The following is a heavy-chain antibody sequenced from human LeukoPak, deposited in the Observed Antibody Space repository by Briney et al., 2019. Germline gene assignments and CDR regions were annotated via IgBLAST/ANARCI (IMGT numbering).Heavy chain of an antibody. Sequence: SETLSLTCAVYGGSFSGYHWSWIRQPPGKGLEWIGEINHSGSTNYNPSLKSRVTISVDTSKNQFFLKLSSVTAADTAVYYCANTVGGGYYYYGMDVWGKGTTVTVSS. J-gene: IGHJ6*04. V-gene: IGHV4-34*01. CDR3: ANTVGGGYYYYGMDV. CDR2: INHSGST. D-gene: IGHD3-16*01. CDR1: GGSFSGYH.